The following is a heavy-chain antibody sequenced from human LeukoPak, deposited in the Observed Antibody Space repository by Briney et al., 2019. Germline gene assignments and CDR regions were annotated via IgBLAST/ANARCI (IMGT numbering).Heavy chain of an antibody. CDR1: GFTFSSYG. J-gene: IGHJ4*02. V-gene: IGHV3-33*01. CDR2: IWYDGSNK. CDR3: ARDTYDDYVPLDY. D-gene: IGHD4-17*01. Sequence: TGGSLRLSFAASGFTFSSYGMHWGRQAPGKGLEWGAVIWYDGSNKYYADSVKGRFTISRDNSKNTLYLQMNSLRAEDTAVYYCARDTYDDYVPLDYWGQGTLVTVSS.